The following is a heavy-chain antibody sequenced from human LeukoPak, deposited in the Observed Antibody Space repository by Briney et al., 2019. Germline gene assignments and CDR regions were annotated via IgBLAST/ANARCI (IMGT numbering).Heavy chain of an antibody. Sequence: PSETLSLTCTVSGDSINSYYWSWLRQPPGKGLEWIGNIYYSGSTNNSPSLKSRVTISLDTSKNQFSLNLSSVTAADTAVYYCAREMYDYVWGSPTPSYYFDYWGQGTLVTVSS. V-gene: IGHV4-59*01. CDR1: GDSINSYY. J-gene: IGHJ4*02. CDR3: AREMYDYVWGSPTPSYYFDY. CDR2: IYYSGST. D-gene: IGHD3-16*01.